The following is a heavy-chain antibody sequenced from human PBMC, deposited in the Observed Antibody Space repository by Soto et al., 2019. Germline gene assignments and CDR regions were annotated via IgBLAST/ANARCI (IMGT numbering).Heavy chain of an antibody. CDR3: VKYTVTEDLGES. J-gene: IGHJ5*02. Sequence: EVQLLESGGDVVRPGGSLRLSCAASGFTFSSYAMCWVRQAPGQGLEWVAGVSRAGTYTFYADSVRGRFSISRDNSRDTVDLYMNALRGDDTAVYFCVKYTVTEDLGESWGQGTLVSVSS. V-gene: IGHV3-23*01. D-gene: IGHD3-16*01. CDR1: GFTFSSYA. CDR2: VSRAGTYT.